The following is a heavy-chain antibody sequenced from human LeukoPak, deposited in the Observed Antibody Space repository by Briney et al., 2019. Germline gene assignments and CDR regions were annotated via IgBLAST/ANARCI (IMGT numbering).Heavy chain of an antibody. V-gene: IGHV1-46*01. D-gene: IGHD6-19*01. CDR2: INPSGGST. CDR3: ARDLAVAGSPLFDY. Sequence: ASVKVSCKASGYTFTSYYMHWVRQAPGQGLEWMGIINPSGGSTSYAQKLQGRVTMTTDTSTSTAYMELRSLRSDDTAVYYCARDLAVAGSPLFDYWGQGTLVTVSS. J-gene: IGHJ4*02. CDR1: GYTFTSYY.